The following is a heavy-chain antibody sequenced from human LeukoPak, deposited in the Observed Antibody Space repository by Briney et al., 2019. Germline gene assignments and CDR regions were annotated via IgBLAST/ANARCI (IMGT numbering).Heavy chain of an antibody. D-gene: IGHD3-10*01. V-gene: IGHV1-2*02. Sequence: ASVKVSCKASRYTFTSYYMHWVRQAPGQGLEWMGWINPYSGGTNYTQKFQGRVTMTRDTSISTAYMELTRLTSDDTAVYYCARALSGTLGFDYWGQGTLVTVSS. J-gene: IGHJ4*02. CDR3: ARALSGTLGFDY. CDR2: INPYSGGT. CDR1: RYTFTSYY.